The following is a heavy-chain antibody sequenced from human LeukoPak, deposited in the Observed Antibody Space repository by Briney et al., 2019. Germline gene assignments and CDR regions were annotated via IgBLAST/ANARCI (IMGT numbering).Heavy chain of an antibody. V-gene: IGHV3-23*01. Sequence: GGSLRLSCTASGFAFSVYAMSWLRQPPGKGVEWVSTINANSGTTSYAASVRGRFTISRDNSKNTLYLQPNTLRADDTATYYCAKPISGGLAVTADWFHPWGQGTLVVVSS. J-gene: IGHJ5*01. CDR2: INANSGTT. D-gene: IGHD6-19*01. CDR3: AKPISGGLAVTADWFHP. CDR1: GFAFSVYA.